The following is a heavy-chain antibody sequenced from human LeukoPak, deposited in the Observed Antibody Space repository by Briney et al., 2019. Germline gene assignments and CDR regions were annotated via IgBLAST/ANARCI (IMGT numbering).Heavy chain of an antibody. CDR2: IYPRDGST. J-gene: IGHJ4*02. V-gene: IGHV1-46*01. CDR1: GYSFTSSY. Sequence: ASVKVSCKASGYSFTSSYIHWVRQAPGQGLEWMGMIYPRDGSTSYAQKFQGRVTVTRDTSTSTVHMELSGLRSEDTAVYYCVRDQEAFDYWGQGTLVTVSS. CDR3: VRDQEAFDY.